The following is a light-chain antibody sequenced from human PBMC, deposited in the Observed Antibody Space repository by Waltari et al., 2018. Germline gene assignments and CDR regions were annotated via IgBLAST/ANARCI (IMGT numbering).Light chain of an antibody. CDR2: DAS. CDR3: QQHYTTPWT. CDR1: QSISDW. J-gene: IGKJ1*01. Sequence: DIQMTQSPSTLSASVGDRVTITCRASQSISDWLAWYQQKPGKAPKLLIYDASTLESGVPSRFSGSGSGTDFTLTISSLQAEDVAVYYCQQHYTTPWTFGQGTKVEIK. V-gene: IGKV1-5*01.